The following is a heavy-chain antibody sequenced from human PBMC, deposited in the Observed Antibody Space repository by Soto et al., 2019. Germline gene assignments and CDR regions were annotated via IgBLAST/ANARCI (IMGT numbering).Heavy chain of an antibody. CDR1: GLTFSSYS. D-gene: IGHD2-2*01. CDR2: ISSSSSYI. J-gene: IGHJ5*02. Sequence: GCLSLSSAASGLTFSSYSMNWVRQAPGKGLEWVSSISSSSSYIYYADSVKGRFTISRDNAKNSLYLQMNSLRAEDTAVYYCARDAGYCSSTSCYAGGWFDPWGQGTLVTVSS. CDR3: ARDAGYCSSTSCYAGGWFDP. V-gene: IGHV3-21*01.